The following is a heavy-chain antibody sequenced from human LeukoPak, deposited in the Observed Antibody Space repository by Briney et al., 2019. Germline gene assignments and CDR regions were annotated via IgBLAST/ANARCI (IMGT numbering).Heavy chain of an antibody. D-gene: IGHD6-6*01. Sequence: ASVKVSCKASGGTFSSYAISWVRQAPGQGLEWMGWINPNSGGTNYLQKLQGRVTMTTDTSTSTAYMELRTLRSVDTAVYYCARGMYSSSSQVDYWGQGTLVTVSS. CDR2: INPNSGGT. CDR1: GGTFSSYA. J-gene: IGHJ4*02. CDR3: ARGMYSSSSQVDY. V-gene: IGHV1-18*01.